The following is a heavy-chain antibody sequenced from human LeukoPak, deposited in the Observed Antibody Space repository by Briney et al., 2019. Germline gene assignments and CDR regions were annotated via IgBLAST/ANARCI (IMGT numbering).Heavy chain of an antibody. D-gene: IGHD1-26*01. J-gene: IGHJ2*01. CDR1: GGSISSGGYY. CDR3: ARDRLGATGHWRIDV. Sequence: SETLSLTCTVSGGSISSGGYYWSWIRQHPGKGLEWIGYIYYSGSTYYTPSLKSRVTISVDTSKNQFSLKLSSVTAADTAVYYCARDRLGATGHWRIDVWGRGTLVTVSS. V-gene: IGHV4-31*03. CDR2: IYYSGST.